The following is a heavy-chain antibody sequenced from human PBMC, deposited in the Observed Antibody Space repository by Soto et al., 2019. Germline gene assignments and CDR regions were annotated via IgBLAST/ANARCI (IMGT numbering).Heavy chain of an antibody. CDR1: GASIRSTDYY. D-gene: IGHD2-21*02. V-gene: IGHV4-30-4*01. J-gene: IGHJ5*02. Sequence: TLSLTCTVSGASIRSTDYYWSWIRQAPGKGLKWIGYVYYTGSTYYNPSLMSRLTISVDTSKNQFSLKLTSVTAAETAVYYCVRTAREGAVAPHWFDRWGQGTQVTVSS. CDR3: VRTAREGAVAPHWFDR. CDR2: VYYTGST.